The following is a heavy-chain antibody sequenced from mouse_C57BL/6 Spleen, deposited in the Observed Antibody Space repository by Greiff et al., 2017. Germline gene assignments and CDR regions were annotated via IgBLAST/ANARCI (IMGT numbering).Heavy chain of an antibody. CDR1: GFTFSDYG. D-gene: IGHD2-4*01. J-gene: IGHJ2*01. V-gene: IGHV5-17*01. CDR2: ISSGSSTI. CDR3: ARGYYDYEGYFDY. Sequence: EVTLVESGGGLVKPGGSLKLSCAASGFTFSDYGMHWVRQAPEKGLEWVAYISSGSSTIYYADTVKGRFTIARDNAKNTLFLQMTSLRSEDTAMYYCARGYYDYEGYFDYWGQGTTLTVSS.